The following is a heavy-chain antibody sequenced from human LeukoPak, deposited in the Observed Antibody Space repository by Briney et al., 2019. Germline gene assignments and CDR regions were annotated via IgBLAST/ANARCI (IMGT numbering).Heavy chain of an antibody. Sequence: GGSLRLSCAASGFTVSSNYMSWVGQAAGKGLEGVSVIYSGGSTYYADSVKGRFTISRDNSKNTLYLQMNSLRAEDTAVYYCARDRGYSSSSALDYWGQGTLVTVSS. D-gene: IGHD6-6*01. V-gene: IGHV3-66*01. CDR3: ARDRGYSSSSALDY. CDR1: GFTVSSNY. J-gene: IGHJ4*02. CDR2: IYSGGST.